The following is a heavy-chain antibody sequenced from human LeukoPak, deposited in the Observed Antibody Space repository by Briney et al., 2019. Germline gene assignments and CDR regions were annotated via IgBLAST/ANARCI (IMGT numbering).Heavy chain of an antibody. D-gene: IGHD3-22*01. CDR1: GFTFSSYA. V-gene: IGHV3-23*01. J-gene: IGHJ5*02. CDR2: ISGSGGST. CDR3: AKYVLGIYDSSGPNWFDP. Sequence: LGGSLRLSCAASGFTFSSYAMSWVRQAPGKGLEWVSAISGSGGSTYYADSVKGRFTISRDNSKNTLYLQMNSLRAEDTAVYYCAKYVLGIYDSSGPNWFDPWGQGTLVTVSS.